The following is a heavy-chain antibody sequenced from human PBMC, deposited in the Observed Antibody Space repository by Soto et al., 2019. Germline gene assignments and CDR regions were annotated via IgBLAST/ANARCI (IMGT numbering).Heavy chain of an antibody. CDR1: GFTFSSYG. CDR2: IWYDGSNK. CDR3: ARDRIQLLSYLS. J-gene: IGHJ5*01. Sequence: QVQLVESGGGVVQPGRSLRLSCAASGFTFSSYGMHWVRQAPGKGLEWVAGIWYDGSNKYYADSVKGRFPISRDNSKNTRYLQMNSLRAEDTSVYYCARDRIQLLSYLSFGPGTLVTVSS. D-gene: IGHD5-18*01. V-gene: IGHV3-33*01.